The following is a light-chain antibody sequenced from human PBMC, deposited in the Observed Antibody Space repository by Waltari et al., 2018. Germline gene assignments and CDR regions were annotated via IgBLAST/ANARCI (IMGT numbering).Light chain of an antibody. CDR3: QQRTKWPPHT. Sequence: EIVLTQSPATLSLFPGERATLSCRASQSISSYLAWYQQKPGQAPRLVIYEASNRATGIPARFSGSGSETEFTLTISRLEPEDFAFYYCQQRTKWPPHTFGQGSKLEIK. CDR1: QSISSY. CDR2: EAS. J-gene: IGKJ2*01. V-gene: IGKV3-11*01.